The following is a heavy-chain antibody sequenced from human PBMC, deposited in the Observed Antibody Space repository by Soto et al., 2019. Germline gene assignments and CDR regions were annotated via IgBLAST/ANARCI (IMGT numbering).Heavy chain of an antibody. CDR2: LWYDGSRE. CDR3: ARVPRFDTWYFDY. V-gene: IGHV3-33*01. D-gene: IGHD2-2*02. CDR1: GFSVNAHV. J-gene: IGHJ4*02. Sequence: QVQLVESGGGVVQPGRSLRLSCAASGFSVNAHVIHRIRQAPGKGLEWVAVLWYDGSREYYADSVKGRFTISRDNSKNMMYLQMDNLRVEDTAVYYCARVPRFDTWYFDYWGQGILATVSS.